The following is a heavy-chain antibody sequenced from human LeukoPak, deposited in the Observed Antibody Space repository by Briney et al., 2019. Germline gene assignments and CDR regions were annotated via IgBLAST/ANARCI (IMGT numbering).Heavy chain of an antibody. CDR2: IWYDGSNK. V-gene: IGHV3-33*06. Sequence: GGSLRLSCAAPGFTFSSYGMHWVRQAPGKGLEWVAVIWYDGSNKYYADSVKGRFTISRDNSKNTLYLQMNSLRAEDTAVYYCAKGNTIFGVALDYWGQGTLVTVSS. CDR1: GFTFSSYG. CDR3: AKGNTIFGVALDY. D-gene: IGHD3-3*01. J-gene: IGHJ4*02.